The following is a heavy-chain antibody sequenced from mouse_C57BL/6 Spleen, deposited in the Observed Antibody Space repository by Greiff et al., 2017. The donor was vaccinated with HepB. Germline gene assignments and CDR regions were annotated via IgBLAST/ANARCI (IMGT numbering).Heavy chain of an antibody. CDR2: INEYNGDT. CDR3: ARSGYYGSSPSYYFDY. D-gene: IGHD1-1*01. CDR1: VHSFTCYF. Sequence: HLQKSVPEPVKPGASVKISCTASVHSFTCYFMNWVKKRNEKSLEWIGRINEYNGDTFYNQKFKGKATLTVDKSSSTAHMELLSLTSEDFAVYYCARSGYYGSSPSYYFDYWGQGTTLTVSS. J-gene: IGHJ2*01. V-gene: IGHV1-37*01.